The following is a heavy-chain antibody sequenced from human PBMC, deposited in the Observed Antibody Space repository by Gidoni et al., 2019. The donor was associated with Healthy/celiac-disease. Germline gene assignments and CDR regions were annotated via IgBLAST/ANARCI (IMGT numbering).Heavy chain of an antibody. V-gene: IGHV4-59*01. CDR2: IYYSGST. CDR1: GGSIRSYY. D-gene: IGHD2-15*01. J-gene: IGHJ2*01. CDR3: ARARSIVVVVAATQYFDL. Sequence: QVQLQESGPGLVKPSETLSLTCTVSGGSIRSYYWSWIRQPPGKGLEWIGYIYYSGSTNYNPSLKSRVTISVDTSKNQFSLKLSSVTAADTAVYYCARARSIVVVVAATQYFDLWGRGTLVTVSS.